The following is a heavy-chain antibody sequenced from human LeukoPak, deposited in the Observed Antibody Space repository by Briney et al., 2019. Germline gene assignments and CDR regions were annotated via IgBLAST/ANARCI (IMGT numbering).Heavy chain of an antibody. J-gene: IGHJ3*02. D-gene: IGHD2-8*02. V-gene: IGHV1-18*04. CDR1: GYTFTSYG. CDR3: AGRRLVAFAI. Sequence: VASLKVSCKASGYTFTSYGISWGRHGPRQGLEWVGSISADNGNTNYAQKPQGRVTLTTDTSTSTAYMELRSLRSDDRAVYYCAGRRLVAFAIWGQGTMVTVSS. CDR2: ISADNGNT.